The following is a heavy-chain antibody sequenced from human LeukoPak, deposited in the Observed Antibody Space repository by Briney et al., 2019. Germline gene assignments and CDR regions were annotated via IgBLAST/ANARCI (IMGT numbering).Heavy chain of an antibody. CDR3: ARGRGYCSGGSCYSFGPRSVFDY. V-gene: IGHV4-34*01. J-gene: IGHJ4*02. CDR1: GGSFSGYY. Sequence: PSETLSLTCAVYGGSFSGYYWSWIRQPPGKGLECIGEINHSGSTNYNPSLKSRVTISVDTSKNQFSPKLSSVTAANTAVYYCARGRGYCSGGSCYSFGPRSVFDYWGQGTLVTVSS. CDR2: INHSGST. D-gene: IGHD2-15*01.